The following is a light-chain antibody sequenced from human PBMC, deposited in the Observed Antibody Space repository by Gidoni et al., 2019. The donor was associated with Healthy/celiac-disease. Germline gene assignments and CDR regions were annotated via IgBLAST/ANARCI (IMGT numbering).Light chain of an antibody. V-gene: IGKV3-20*01. CDR3: QQYGSSPPWT. J-gene: IGKJ1*01. Sequence: DIVLTQSPRTLSLSPGERATLSCRASQSVSSSYLAWYQKKPGQAPRLLIYGASSRATGIPDRFSGSGSGTDFTLTISRLEPEDFAVYYCQQYGSSPPWTFGQGTKVEIK. CDR2: GAS. CDR1: QSVSSSY.